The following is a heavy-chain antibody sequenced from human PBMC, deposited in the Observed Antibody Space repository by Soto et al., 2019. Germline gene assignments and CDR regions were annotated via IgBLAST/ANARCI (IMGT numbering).Heavy chain of an antibody. V-gene: IGHV3-21*01. CDR3: ARDEVATKTPYYYYMDV. CDR1: GFTFSSYS. CDR2: ISNSSSYI. D-gene: IGHD5-12*01. Sequence: PGGSLRLSCAASGFTFSSYSMNWVRQAPGKGLEWVSSISNSSSYIYYADSVKGRFTISRDNAKNSLYLQMNSLRAEDTAVYYCARDEVATKTPYYYYMDVWGKGTTVTVSS. J-gene: IGHJ6*03.